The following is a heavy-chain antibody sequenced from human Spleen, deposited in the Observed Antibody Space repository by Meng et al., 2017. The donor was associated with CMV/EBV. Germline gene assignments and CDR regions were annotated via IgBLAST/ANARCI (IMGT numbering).Heavy chain of an antibody. V-gene: IGHV3-30*04. CDR1: GFTFSNYA. D-gene: IGHD4-17*01. CDR2: ISYNGRDK. CDR3: ARGLTLGDTLDC. J-gene: IGHJ4*02. Sequence: GESLKISCAASGFTFSNYAMYWVRQAPGKGLEWVAIISYNGRDKYYADSVKGRFTIFRDNSKNTLYLQMSSLRTEDTAMYFCARGLTLGDTLDCWGQGALVTVSS.